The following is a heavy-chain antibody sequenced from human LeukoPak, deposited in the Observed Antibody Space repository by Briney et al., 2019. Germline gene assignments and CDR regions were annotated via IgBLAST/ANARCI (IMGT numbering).Heavy chain of an antibody. CDR3: ASGGVVVAATGWFDP. CDR1: GFTFSSYA. D-gene: IGHD2-15*01. V-gene: IGHV3-30-3*01. J-gene: IGHJ5*02. CDR2: ISYDGSNN. Sequence: GGSLRLSCAASGFTFSSYAMHWVRQAPGKGLEWVAVISYDGSNNYYADSVKGRFTISRDNSKNTLYLQMNSLRAEDTAVYYCASGGVVVAATGWFDPWGQGTLVTVSS.